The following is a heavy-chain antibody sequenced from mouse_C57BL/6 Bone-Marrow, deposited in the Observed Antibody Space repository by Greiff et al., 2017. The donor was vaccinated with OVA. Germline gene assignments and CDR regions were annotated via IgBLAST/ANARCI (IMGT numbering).Heavy chain of an antibody. V-gene: IGHV1-26*01. Sequence: EVQLQQSGPELVKPGASVKISCKASGYTFTDYYMNWVKQSHGKSLEWIGDINPNNGGTSYNQKFKGKATLTVDKSSSTAYMELRSLTSEDSAVYYCAYGYAWFAYWGQGTLVTVSA. D-gene: IGHD2-2*01. J-gene: IGHJ3*01. CDR1: GYTFTDYY. CDR3: AYGYAWFAY. CDR2: INPNNGGT.